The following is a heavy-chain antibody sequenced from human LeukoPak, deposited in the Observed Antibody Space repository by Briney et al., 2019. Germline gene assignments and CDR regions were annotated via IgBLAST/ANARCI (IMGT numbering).Heavy chain of an antibody. CDR3: ARDVLLWFGEGPYMDV. CDR1: GGSISSGSYY. D-gene: IGHD3-10*01. J-gene: IGHJ6*03. CDR2: IYTSGST. Sequence: SQTLSLTCTVSGGSISSGSYYWSWIRQPAGKGLEWIGRIYTSGSTNYNPSLKSRVTISVDTSKNQFSLKLSSVTAADTAVYYCARDVLLWFGEGPYMDVWGKGTTVTISS. V-gene: IGHV4-61*02.